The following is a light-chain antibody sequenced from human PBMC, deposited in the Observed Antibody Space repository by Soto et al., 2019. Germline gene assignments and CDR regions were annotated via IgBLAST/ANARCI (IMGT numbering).Light chain of an antibody. J-gene: IGLJ1*01. CDR1: SSNIGAGYE. V-gene: IGLV1-40*01. CDR2: ANK. CDR3: QSYDRRLTAYV. Sequence: QTLVTQPPSVSGAPGQTVTISCTGSSSNIGAGYEVHWYHQIPGTAPKLLVSANKNRPSGVPDRLSASKSGTSASLAITGLQAEDEAHYYCQSYDRRLTAYVFGTGTKVTVL.